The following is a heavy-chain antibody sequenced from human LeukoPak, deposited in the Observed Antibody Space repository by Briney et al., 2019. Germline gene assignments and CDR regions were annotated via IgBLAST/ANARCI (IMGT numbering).Heavy chain of an antibody. D-gene: IGHD4-23*01. J-gene: IGHJ4*02. CDR3: ARISKDCRGNPFDY. Sequence: TLWLTGTVSGGSISGYYWNLIRQPPAKGREWVGFIHDSGNTYYNASLKSRVTISVDTSKNQHSLNLRSVAAADTAVYYCARISKDCRGNPFDYWGEGTLVTVSP. V-gene: IGHV4-59*01. CDR1: GGSISGYY. CDR2: IHDSGNT.